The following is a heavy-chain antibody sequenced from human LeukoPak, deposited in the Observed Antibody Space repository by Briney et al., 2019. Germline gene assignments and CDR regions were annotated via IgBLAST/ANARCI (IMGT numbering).Heavy chain of an antibody. CDR2: IFPSAGNT. CDR1: GYTFTRYY. V-gene: IGHV1-46*01. CDR3: ARTQYCSGDSCYFGYFDY. Sequence: ASVKVSCKASGYTFTRYYLHWVRQAPGQGLEWMGIIFPSAGNTNYAQKFQGRVTMTRDMSTSTVYMELSSLRSEDTAVYYCARTQYCSGDSCYFGYFDYWGQGTLVTVSS. J-gene: IGHJ4*02. D-gene: IGHD2-15*01.